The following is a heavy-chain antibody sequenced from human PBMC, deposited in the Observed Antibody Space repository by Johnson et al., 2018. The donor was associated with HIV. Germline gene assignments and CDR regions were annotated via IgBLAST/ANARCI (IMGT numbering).Heavy chain of an antibody. CDR1: GFTFSSYW. D-gene: IGHD5-24*01. CDR3: ARELGEMATRAFEI. V-gene: IGHV3-7*01. J-gene: IGHJ3*02. CDR2: IKQDGSEK. Sequence: VQLVESGGGLVQPGGSLRLSCAASGFTFSSYWMSWVRQAPGKGLEWVAYIKQDGSEKYYVDSVKGRFTISRDNAQNSLYLQMNSMGAEDTAVYYCARELGEMATRAFEIWGQGTMVTVSS.